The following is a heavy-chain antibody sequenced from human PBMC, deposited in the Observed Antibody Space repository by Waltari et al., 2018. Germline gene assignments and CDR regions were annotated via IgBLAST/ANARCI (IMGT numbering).Heavy chain of an antibody. CDR1: GYSFTSYW. J-gene: IGHJ6*02. Sequence: EVQLVQSGAEVKKPGESLKISCKGSGYSFTSYWIGWVRQMPGKGLDWMGVTYPGEYDTRYSPSFQGKVTISADKSISTDYLQWSSLKASDTAMYYCARPSPGSQNGMDVWGQGTTVIVSS. CDR2: TYPGEYDT. V-gene: IGHV5-51*03. CDR3: ARPSPGSQNGMDV.